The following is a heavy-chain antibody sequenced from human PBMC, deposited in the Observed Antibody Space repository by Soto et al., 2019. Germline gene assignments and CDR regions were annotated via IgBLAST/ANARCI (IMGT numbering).Heavy chain of an antibody. CDR1: GFIFSNAW. Sequence: SVGSLRLSCAASGFIFSNAWMSWVRQAPGKGLEWVGRIKSKADGGTTDFAAPVKGRFTISRDDSKNTLFLQMNSLKTEDTAVYYCKATGYWGQGALVTVSS. D-gene: IGHD1-26*01. J-gene: IGHJ4*02. CDR3: KATGY. V-gene: IGHV3-15*01. CDR2: IKSKADGGTT.